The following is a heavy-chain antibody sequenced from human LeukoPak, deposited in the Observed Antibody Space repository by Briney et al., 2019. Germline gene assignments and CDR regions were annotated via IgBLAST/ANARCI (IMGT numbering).Heavy chain of an antibody. V-gene: IGHV3-21*01. CDR3: ASRADLEYSSSPFDY. J-gene: IGHJ4*02. CDR2: ISSSSSYI. CDR1: GFTFSSYS. Sequence: KPGGSLRLSCAASGFTFSSYSMNWVRQAPGKGLEWVSSISSSSSYIYYADSVKGRFTISRDNSKNTLYLQMNSLRAEDTAVYYCASRADLEYSSSPFDYWGQGTLVTVSS. D-gene: IGHD6-6*01.